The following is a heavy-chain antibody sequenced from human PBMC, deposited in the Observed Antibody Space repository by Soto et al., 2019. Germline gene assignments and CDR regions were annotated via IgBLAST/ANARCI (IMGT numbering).Heavy chain of an antibody. J-gene: IGHJ5*02. CDR2: ISYDGNNK. V-gene: IGHV3-30-3*01. CDR1: GFTFSSYA. D-gene: IGHD3-22*01. CDR3: ARDSRVNMIILLTPPDS. Sequence: QVQLLESGGGVVQPGRSLRLSCAASGFTFSSYAMHWVRQAPGKGLEWVAVISYDGNNKYYADSVKGRFTISRDNSQNTLYLHMNSLRPDDTAVYYCARDSRVNMIILLTPPDSWGQGTLVTVSS.